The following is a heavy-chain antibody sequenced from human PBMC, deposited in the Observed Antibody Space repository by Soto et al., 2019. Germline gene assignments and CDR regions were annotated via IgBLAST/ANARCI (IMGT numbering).Heavy chain of an antibody. J-gene: IGHJ2*01. CDR2: IYGSGRT. CDR1: GGSTTNYY. Sequence: QVQLQESGPGLVKPSETLSLTCTVSGGSTTNYYWSWLRQPAGKGLEYIGRIYGSGRTNYNPSLKNRVTMSVSLNQMSLRLTSVTAADPAVDYCAIYFDVNTALDYWYFDLWFRGALVTVSS. CDR3: AIYFDVNTALDYWYFDL. V-gene: IGHV4-4*07. D-gene: IGHD3-9*01.